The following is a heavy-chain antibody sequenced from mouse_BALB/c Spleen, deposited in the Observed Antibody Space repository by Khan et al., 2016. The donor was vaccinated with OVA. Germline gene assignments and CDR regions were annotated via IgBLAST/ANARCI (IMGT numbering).Heavy chain of an antibody. CDR2: VNPNTGNT. D-gene: IGHD2-14*01. Sequence: EVQLQQSGPDLVKPGASVKMSCKASGYSFTGYYMNWVKQSHGKSLECIGRVNPNTGNTNYNQKFKGKAILILDTSSSTAYMELRSLTSEDSAVYYCARGYDFFAYWGQGTLVTVSA. J-gene: IGHJ3*01. CDR3: ARGYDFFAY. V-gene: IGHV1-26*01. CDR1: GYSFTGYY.